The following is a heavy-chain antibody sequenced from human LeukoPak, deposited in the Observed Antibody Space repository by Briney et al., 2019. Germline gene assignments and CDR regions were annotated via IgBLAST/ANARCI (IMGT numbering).Heavy chain of an antibody. CDR1: GFTFSSYA. CDR2: IGATGVST. Sequence: GGSLRLSCAASGFTFSSYAMRWVRQAPGKGLEWVSGIGATGVSTFYGDSVKGRFTMSRDNSKNTLYLRMDSLRAEDTAVYYCAKDQGGYSAYGHLDYWGQGTLVTVSS. CDR3: AKDQGGYSAYGHLDY. V-gene: IGHV3-23*01. J-gene: IGHJ4*02. D-gene: IGHD5-12*01.